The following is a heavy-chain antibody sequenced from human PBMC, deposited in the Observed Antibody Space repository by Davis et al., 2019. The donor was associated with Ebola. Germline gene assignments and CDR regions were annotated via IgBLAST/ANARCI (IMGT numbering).Heavy chain of an antibody. J-gene: IGHJ3*02. CDR2: MNPTSGNT. V-gene: IGHV1-8*01. CDR3: ARMCSGGSCYNDAFDM. CDR1: GYTFTSYD. Sequence: AASVKVSCTATGYTFTSYDINWVRQATGQGLERMGWMNPTSGNTGYAQKFQGRVTMTRNTSISTAYMELSSLRSDDTAVYYCARMCSGGSCYNDAFDMWGQGTMVTVSS. D-gene: IGHD2-15*01.